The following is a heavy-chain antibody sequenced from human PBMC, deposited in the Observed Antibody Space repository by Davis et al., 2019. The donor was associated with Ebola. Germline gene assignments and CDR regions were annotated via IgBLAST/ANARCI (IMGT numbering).Heavy chain of an antibody. CDR2: INAGNGNT. V-gene: IGHV1-3*01. Sequence: AASVKVSCKASGYTFTSYGISWVRQAPGQGLEWMGWINAGNGNTKYSQKFQGRVTITRDTSASTAYMELSSLRSEDTAVYYCARSHRVGMAVEYAFDIWGQGTMVTVSS. J-gene: IGHJ3*02. CDR1: GYTFTSYG. D-gene: IGHD6-19*01. CDR3: ARSHRVGMAVEYAFDI.